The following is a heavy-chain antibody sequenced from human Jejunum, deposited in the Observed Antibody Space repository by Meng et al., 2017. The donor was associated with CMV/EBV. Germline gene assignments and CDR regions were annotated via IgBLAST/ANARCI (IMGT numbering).Heavy chain of an antibody. V-gene: IGHV1-69*08. CDR2: VNLILSTP. CDR1: GGTLSNYI. D-gene: IGHD5-18*01. CDR3: ASEISGNSYAYNQ. J-gene: IGHJ4*02. Sequence: SGGTLSNYIISWVRQGPGQGLEWMGRVNLILSTPNHAQKFQDRVSITADKSTSTVYMGLNSLRSEDTAIYYCASEISGNSYAYNQWGQGTLVTVSS.